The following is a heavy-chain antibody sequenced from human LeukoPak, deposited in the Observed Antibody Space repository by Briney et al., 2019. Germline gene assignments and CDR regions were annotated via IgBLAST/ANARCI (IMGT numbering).Heavy chain of an antibody. CDR1: GDSINAYY. J-gene: IGHJ4*02. CDR2: IYFSGTT. V-gene: IGHV4-59*08. D-gene: IGHD6-13*01. Sequence: SETLSLTCTVSGDSINAYYWGWIRQPPGKGLEWIGYIYFSGTTNYSPSLKSRVTISLDTSKNQFSLKLSSVAAADTAVYYCARGSDSGIAATGLDYWGQGTLVTVSS. CDR3: ARGSDSGIAATGLDY.